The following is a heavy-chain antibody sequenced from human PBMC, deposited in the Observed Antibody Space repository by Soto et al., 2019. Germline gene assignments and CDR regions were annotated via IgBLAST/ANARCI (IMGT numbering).Heavy chain of an antibody. CDR3: ARADYYDSSGYSPRLDY. V-gene: IGHV1-69*13. CDR2: IIPIFGTA. Sequence: SVKVSCKASGGTFSSYAISWVRQAPGQGLEWMGGIIPIFGTANYAQKFQGRVTITADESTSTAYMELSSLRSEDTAVYYCARADYYDSSGYSPRLDYWGQGTLVTGLL. J-gene: IGHJ4*02. CDR1: GGTFSSYA. D-gene: IGHD3-22*01.